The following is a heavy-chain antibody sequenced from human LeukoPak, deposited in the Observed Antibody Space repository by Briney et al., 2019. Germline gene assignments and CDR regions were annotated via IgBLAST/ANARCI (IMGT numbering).Heavy chain of an antibody. V-gene: IGHV3-30*18. CDR3: SKRGYCRGGTCFSHDAFDI. CDR1: GFTFSHYG. Sequence: GGSLRLSCAASGFTFSHYGMHWVRQAPGKGLEWVAVISYDGGNISYTDSVKGRFTISRDNSKNTLYLQMNSLRAEDTAVYYCSKRGYCRGGTCFSHDAFDIWGQGTMVTVSS. D-gene: IGHD2-15*01. CDR2: ISYDGGNI. J-gene: IGHJ3*02.